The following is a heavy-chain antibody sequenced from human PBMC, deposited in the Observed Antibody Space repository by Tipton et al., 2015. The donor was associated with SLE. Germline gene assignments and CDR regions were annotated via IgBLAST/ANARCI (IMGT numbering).Heavy chain of an antibody. J-gene: IGHJ3*01. CDR1: GFTFSSYS. Sequence: SLRLSCAASGFTFSSYSMTWVRQAPGKALEWVSIISGGSDITNYADSVKGRFTISRDNSKNTLYLQMNSLSAEDTAIYYCARMGLCTTTTCNEGAFDVWGQGSMVTVSS. CDR2: ISGGSDIT. V-gene: IGHV3-23*01. D-gene: IGHD2-2*01. CDR3: ARMGLCTTTTCNEGAFDV.